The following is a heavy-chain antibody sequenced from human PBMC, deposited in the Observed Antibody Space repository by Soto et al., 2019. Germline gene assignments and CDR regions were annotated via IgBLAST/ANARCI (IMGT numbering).Heavy chain of an antibody. Sequence: ESGPTLVNPTQTLTLTCTFSGFSLSTSGVGVGWIRQPPGKALEWLALIYWDDDKRYSPSLKSRLTITKNTSKNQLVLTITNMDPVDTATYYFAHRRYYEILTGTGGWFDPWGQGTLVTVSS. D-gene: IGHD3-9*01. J-gene: IGHJ5*02. CDR1: GFSLSTSGVG. V-gene: IGHV2-5*02. CDR3: AHRRYYEILTGTGGWFDP. CDR2: IYWDDDK.